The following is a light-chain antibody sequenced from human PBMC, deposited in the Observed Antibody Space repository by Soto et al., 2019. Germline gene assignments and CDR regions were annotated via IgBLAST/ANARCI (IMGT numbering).Light chain of an antibody. CDR2: DAS. Sequence: EIVLTQSPATLSLSAGERATLSCRASQSVRTYLAWYQQRPGQAPRLLIYDASNRATGIPARFSGSGSGTDFTLSISSLEPEEFAVYYCQQRSTWPLTFGGGTKVEI. CDR1: QSVRTY. CDR3: QQRSTWPLT. V-gene: IGKV3-11*01. J-gene: IGKJ4*01.